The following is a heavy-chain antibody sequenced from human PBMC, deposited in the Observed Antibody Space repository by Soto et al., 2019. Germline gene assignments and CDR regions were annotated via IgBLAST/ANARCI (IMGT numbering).Heavy chain of an antibody. J-gene: IGHJ5*02. CDR2: MNPNSGNT. D-gene: IGHD2-15*01. CDR3: ARAPVYGGNGWLDP. CDR1: GYTFKSYD. V-gene: IGHV1-8*01. Sequence: QVQLVQSGAEVKRPGASVMVSCRATGYTFKSYDVNWVRQATGQGLEWMGRMNPNSGNTAYAQEFQGRVTMTRNTSISTAYMELSSLRSEDTAVYYCARAPVYGGNGWLDPWGQGTLVTVSS.